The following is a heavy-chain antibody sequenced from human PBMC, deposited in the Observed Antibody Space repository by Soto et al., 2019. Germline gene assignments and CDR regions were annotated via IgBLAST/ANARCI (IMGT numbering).Heavy chain of an antibody. J-gene: IGHJ6*02. CDR3: ARSPGYSASCGYFYDGMKI. D-gene: IGHD6-13*01. CDR1: GYTFTNYG. Sequence: QVQLVQSGAELKKPGASVKVSCKASGYTFTNYGISWVRQAPGQGLEWMGWINTYHGNTKYAQKLQGRVTMTKDTSTRTAYMELTRLRSDDTAVYYCARSPGYSASCGYFYDGMKIWGQGTTVIVSS. CDR2: INTYHGNT. V-gene: IGHV1-18*01.